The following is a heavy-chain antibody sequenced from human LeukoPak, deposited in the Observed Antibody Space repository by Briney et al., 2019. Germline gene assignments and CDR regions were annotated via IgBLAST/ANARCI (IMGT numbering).Heavy chain of an antibody. CDR2: IYHSGTT. J-gene: IGHJ4*02. Sequence: PSGTLSLTCAVSGDFITNSHWWSWARQPPGKGLEWIGEIYHSGTTNYNPSLQSRVTMSVDKSKNQFSLKLSSVTAADTAVYYCATYFYGEYGSYYFDYWGQGTLVTVSS. CDR1: GDFITNSHW. V-gene: IGHV4-4*02. CDR3: ATYFYGEYGSYYFDY. D-gene: IGHD4-17*01.